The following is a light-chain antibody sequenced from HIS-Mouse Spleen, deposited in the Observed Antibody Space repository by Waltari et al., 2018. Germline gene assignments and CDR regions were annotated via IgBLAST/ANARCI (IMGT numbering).Light chain of an antibody. CDR3: CSYAGSSTYWV. CDR1: SSDVGSYNL. Sequence: QSALTQPASVSGSPGQSITISCTGTSSDVGSYNLVSWYQQHPGKAPKLMIYEGSKRPSGVSNGFSGSKSCNTASLTISGLQAEDEADYYCCSYAGSSTYWVFGGGTKLTVL. CDR2: EGS. J-gene: IGLJ3*02. V-gene: IGLV2-23*01.